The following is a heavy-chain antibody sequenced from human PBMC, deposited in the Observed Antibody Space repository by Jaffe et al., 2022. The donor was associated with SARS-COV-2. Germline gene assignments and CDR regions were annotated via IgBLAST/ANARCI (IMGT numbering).Heavy chain of an antibody. Sequence: QLQLQESGPGLVKPSETLSLTCKVSGGSTSTSSYYWGWIRQPPGGGPEWIATISYSGTPYYSASLKSRLTISVDTSNNHFSLKLTSVTAADTAIYYCARQGGKGSSYYGNYFDPWGQGTLVTVSS. CDR3: ARQGGKGSSYYGNYFDP. J-gene: IGHJ5*02. CDR1: GGSTSTSSYY. CDR2: ISYSGTP. D-gene: IGHD4-4*01. V-gene: IGHV4-39*01.